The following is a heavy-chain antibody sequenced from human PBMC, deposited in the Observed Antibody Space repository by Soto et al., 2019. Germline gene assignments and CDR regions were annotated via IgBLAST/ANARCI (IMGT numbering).Heavy chain of an antibody. V-gene: IGHV4-31*03. CDR2: IYYSGST. D-gene: IGHD3-22*01. Sequence: SEPLSLTCTVSCGSISGGGYYWSWIRQHPGKGLEWIGYIYYSGSTYYNPSLKSRVTISVDTSKNQFSLKLSSVTAADTAVYYCARVGSSGDFDYWAQGTLVTGSS. CDR1: CGSISGGGYY. CDR3: ARVGSSGDFDY. J-gene: IGHJ4*02.